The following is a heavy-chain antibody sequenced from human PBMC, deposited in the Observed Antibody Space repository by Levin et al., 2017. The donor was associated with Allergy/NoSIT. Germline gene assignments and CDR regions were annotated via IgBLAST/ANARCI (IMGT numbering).Heavy chain of an antibody. J-gene: IGHJ3*02. V-gene: IGHV2-70*01. CDR1: GFSLSTSGMC. CDR2: IDWDDDR. CDR3: ARSGNRGYDAFDI. D-gene: IGHD4-23*01. Sequence: QTLSLTCTFSGFSLSTSGMCVSWIRQPPGKALEWLALIDWDDDRYYSTSLKTRLSISKDTSKNHVVLVMTNMDPVDTATYYCARSGNRGYDAFDIWGQGTMVTVSS.